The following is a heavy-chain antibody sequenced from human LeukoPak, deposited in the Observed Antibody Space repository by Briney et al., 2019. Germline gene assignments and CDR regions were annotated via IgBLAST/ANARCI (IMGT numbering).Heavy chain of an antibody. Sequence: SETLSLTCTVSGGSISSSSYYWGWIRQPPGKGLEWIGSIYYSGSTYYNPSLKSQVTISVDTSKNQFSLKLSSVTAADTAVYYCARHAFEYSSSGDAFDIWGQGTMVTVSS. CDR3: ARHAFEYSSSGDAFDI. J-gene: IGHJ3*02. D-gene: IGHD6-6*01. CDR2: IYYSGST. CDR1: GGSISSSSYY. V-gene: IGHV4-39*01.